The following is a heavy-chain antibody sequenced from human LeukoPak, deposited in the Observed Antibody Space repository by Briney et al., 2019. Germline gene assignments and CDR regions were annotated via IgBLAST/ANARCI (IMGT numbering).Heavy chain of an antibody. Sequence: GASVKVSCKASGYTFTGYYMHWVRQAPGQGLEWMGWINPNSGGTNYAQKFQGWVTMTRDTSISTAYMELSRLRSDDTAVYYCARGPPIVVVVAATNWYFDLWGRGTLVTVSS. CDR3: ARGPPIVVVVAATNWYFDL. V-gene: IGHV1-2*04. D-gene: IGHD2-15*01. CDR2: INPNSGGT. CDR1: GYTFTGYY. J-gene: IGHJ2*01.